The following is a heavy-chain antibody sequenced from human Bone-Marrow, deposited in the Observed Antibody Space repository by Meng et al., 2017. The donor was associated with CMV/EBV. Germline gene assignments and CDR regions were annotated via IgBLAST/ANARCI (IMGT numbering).Heavy chain of an antibody. D-gene: IGHD2-2*01. CDR2: IRYDGSNK. J-gene: IGHJ3*02. V-gene: IGHV3-30*02. Sequence: GESLKISCVASGFTFSSYGMHWVRQAPGKGLEWVAFIRYDGSNKYYADSVKGRFTISRDNSKNTLYLQMNSLRAEDTAVYYCARVRRWCSSTSCFIDAFDIWGQGTMVTVSS. CDR3: ARVRRWCSSTSCFIDAFDI. CDR1: GFTFSSYG.